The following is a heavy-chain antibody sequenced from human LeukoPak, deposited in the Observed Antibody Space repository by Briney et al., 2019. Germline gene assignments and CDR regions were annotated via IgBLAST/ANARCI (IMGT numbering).Heavy chain of an antibody. V-gene: IGHV3-23*01. D-gene: IGHD3-22*01. J-gene: IGHJ5*02. CDR2: ISGVGGDS. Sequence: PGGSLRLSCAASAFIFSNYVMSWVRQAPGNGLEWGSGISGVGGDSYSADSVKGRFTMSIDNSKNTLYLQMNSLRDEDTAVYYCAKMMAGYYSPFFPWGRGTLVTVSS. CDR3: AKMMAGYYSPFFP. CDR1: AFIFSNYV.